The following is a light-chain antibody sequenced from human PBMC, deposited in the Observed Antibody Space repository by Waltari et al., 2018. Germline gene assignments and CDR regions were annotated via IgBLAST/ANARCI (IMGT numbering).Light chain of an antibody. CDR3: QQYYTIPLT. J-gene: IGKJ5*01. CDR2: WAS. V-gene: IGKV4-1*01. CDR1: QSVLHGPNTQNY. Sequence: DIVMTQSPDSLTVSLGERATINCKSSQSVLHGPNTQNYLAWYTQKHRQPPRPLSYWASTRESGVPDRFSGSGSGTDFTLTISSLQAEDVAVYYCQQYYTIPLTFGQGTRLEIK.